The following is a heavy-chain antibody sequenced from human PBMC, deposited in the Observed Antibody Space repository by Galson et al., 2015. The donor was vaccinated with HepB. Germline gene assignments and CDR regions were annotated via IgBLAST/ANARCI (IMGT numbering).Heavy chain of an antibody. CDR2: ISSSSSYI. J-gene: IGHJ4*02. CDR3: ARDGSYGDFDY. D-gene: IGHD1-26*01. Sequence: SLRLSCAASGFTFSIYSMNWVRQAPGKGLEWVSSISSSSSYIYYADSVKGRFTISRDNAKNSMYLQMNSLRAEDTAVYYCARDGSYGDFDYWGQGTLVTVSS. CDR1: GFTFSIYS. V-gene: IGHV3-21*01.